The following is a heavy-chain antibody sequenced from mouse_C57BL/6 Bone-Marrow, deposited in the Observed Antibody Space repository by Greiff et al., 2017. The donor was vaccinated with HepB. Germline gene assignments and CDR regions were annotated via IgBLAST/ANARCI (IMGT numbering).Heavy chain of an antibody. J-gene: IGHJ4*01. CDR1: GFSLSTFGMG. CDR3: ARIHSNPYYAMDY. Sequence: QVQLKESGPGILQPSQTLSLTCSFSGFSLSTFGMGVGWIRQPSGKGLEWLAHIWWDDDKYYNPALKSRLTISKDTSKNQIFLKIANVDTADTATDYCARIHSNPYYAMDYWGQGTSVTVSS. D-gene: IGHD2-5*01. CDR2: IWWDDDK. V-gene: IGHV8-8*01.